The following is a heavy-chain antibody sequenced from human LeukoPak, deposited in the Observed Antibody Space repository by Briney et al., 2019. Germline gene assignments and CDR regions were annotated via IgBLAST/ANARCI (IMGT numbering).Heavy chain of an antibody. CDR2: IYHSGST. V-gene: IGHV4-30-2*02. CDR3: AKHFSSVWSRFDY. J-gene: IGHJ4*02. Sequence: SQTLSLTCAVSGGSISSGGYSWSWIRQPPGKGLEWIGYIYHSGSTYYNPSLKSRVTISVDTSKNQFSLKLSSVTAADTAVYYCAKHFSSVWSRFDYWGQGTLVTVSS. CDR1: GGSISSGGYS. D-gene: IGHD6-19*01.